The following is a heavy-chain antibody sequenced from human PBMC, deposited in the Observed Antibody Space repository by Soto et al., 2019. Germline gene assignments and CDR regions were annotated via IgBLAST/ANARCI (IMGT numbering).Heavy chain of an antibody. V-gene: IGHV4-34*01. CDR1: GGSFSGYY. J-gene: IGHJ6*03. Sequence: QVQLQQWGAGLLKPSETLSLTCAVYGGSFSGYYWSWIRQPPGKGLEWIGEINHSGSTNYNPSLKSRVTISVDTSKNQFSLKLSSVTAADTAVYYCARGVCSGGSCYWDYYYYYYMDVWGKGTTVTVSS. CDR3: ARGVCSGGSCYWDYYYYYYMDV. CDR2: INHSGST. D-gene: IGHD2-15*01.